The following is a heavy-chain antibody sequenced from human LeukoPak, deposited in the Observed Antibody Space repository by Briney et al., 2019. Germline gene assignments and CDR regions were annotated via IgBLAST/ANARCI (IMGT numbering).Heavy chain of an antibody. J-gene: IGHJ4*02. CDR3: ARHEPQGNCQQLAH. CDR2: IYYTGNT. D-gene: IGHD6-13*01. Sequence: SETLSLTCTVSGGSITSSHYYWGWIRQPPGKGLECIGTIYYTGNTYYKLSLKSRVTISLDTSKNQFSLKLISVTAADTAVYNCARHEPQGNCQQLAHWGQGTQVTVSS. V-gene: IGHV4-39*01. CDR1: GGSITSSHYY.